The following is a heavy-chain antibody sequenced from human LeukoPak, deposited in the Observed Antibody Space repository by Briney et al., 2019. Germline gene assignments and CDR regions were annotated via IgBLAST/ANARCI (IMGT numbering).Heavy chain of an antibody. CDR1: GFTFISYG. CDR3: AKDRYGSGKNWFDP. J-gene: IGHJ5*02. V-gene: IGHV3-30*18. D-gene: IGHD3-10*01. CDR2: ISYDGSNK. Sequence: GGSLRLSCAASGFTFISYGMHGVRQAPGKGLEWLAVISYDGSNKYYADSVKGRFTISRDNSKNTLYLQMNSLRAEDTAVYYCAKDRYGSGKNWFDPWGQGTLVTVSS.